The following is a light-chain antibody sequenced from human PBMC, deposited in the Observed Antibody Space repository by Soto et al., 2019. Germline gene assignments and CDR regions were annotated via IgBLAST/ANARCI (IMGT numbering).Light chain of an antibody. CDR1: QTISSW. V-gene: IGKV1-5*03. J-gene: IGKJ1*01. CDR3: QHYNNYSEA. Sequence: DIQMTQSPSTLSGSVGDRVTITCRASQTISSWLAWSQQKPGKAPKLLIYKASTLKSGVPSRFSGSGSGTEFPLTISSLQADDFATYYCQHYNNYSEAFGQGTPVELK. CDR2: KAS.